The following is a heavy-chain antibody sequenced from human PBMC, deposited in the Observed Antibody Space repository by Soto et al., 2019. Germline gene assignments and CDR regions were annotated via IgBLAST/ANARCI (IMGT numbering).Heavy chain of an antibody. Sequence: PSETLSLTCTVSGGSISSGGYYWSWIRQHPGKGLEWIGYIYYSGSTYYNPSLKSRVTRSVATSKNQFSLKLRSVTAADTAGYSCAREVTARNYYDSSGYRFDYWGQGTLVTVSS. CDR2: IYYSGST. CDR3: AREVTARNYYDSSGYRFDY. J-gene: IGHJ4*02. V-gene: IGHV4-31*03. D-gene: IGHD3-22*01. CDR1: GGSISSGGYY.